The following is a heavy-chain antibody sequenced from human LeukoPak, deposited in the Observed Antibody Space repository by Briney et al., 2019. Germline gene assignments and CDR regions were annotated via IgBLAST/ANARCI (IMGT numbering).Heavy chain of an antibody. CDR1: GYTFTSYY. J-gene: IGHJ4*02. V-gene: IGHV1-2*06. CDR2: INPNSGGT. CDR3: ARGGSLAVSETPFDY. D-gene: IGHD6-19*01. Sequence: ASVKVSCKASGYTFTSYYMHWVRQAPGQGLEWMGHINPNSGGTTSAQKFQGRVTLTRDTSISTAYMELSSLRSDDTAVYYCARGGSLAVSETPFDYWGQGVPVTVSS.